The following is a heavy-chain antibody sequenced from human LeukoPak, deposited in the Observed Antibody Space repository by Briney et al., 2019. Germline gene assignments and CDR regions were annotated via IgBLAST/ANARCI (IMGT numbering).Heavy chain of an antibody. CDR2: ISGSGGST. D-gene: IGHD3-16*02. J-gene: IGHJ4*02. Sequence: GGSLRLSCAASGFTFSSYGMSWVRQAPGKGLEWVSGISGSGGSTYYADSVKGRFTISRDNSKNTLYLQMNGLRAEDTAVYYCAKDPELSHFDYWGQGTLVTVSS. CDR3: AKDPELSHFDY. V-gene: IGHV3-23*01. CDR1: GFTFSSYG.